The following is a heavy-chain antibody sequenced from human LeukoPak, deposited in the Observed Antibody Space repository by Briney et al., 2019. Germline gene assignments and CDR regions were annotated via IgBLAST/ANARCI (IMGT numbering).Heavy chain of an antibody. CDR2: INPNSGGT. CDR3: ARDRSGSYGLDY. Sequence: ASVKVSCKASGYTFTGYYMHWVRQAPGQGLEWMGWINPNSGGTNYAQKFQGRVTMTRDTSISTAYMELSRLRSDDTAVYYCARDRSGSYGLDYWGQGTLVTVSS. D-gene: IGHD1-26*01. CDR1: GYTFTGYY. V-gene: IGHV1-2*02. J-gene: IGHJ4*02.